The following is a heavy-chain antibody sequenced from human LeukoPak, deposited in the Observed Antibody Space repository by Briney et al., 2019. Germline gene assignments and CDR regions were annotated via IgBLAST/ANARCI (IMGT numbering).Heavy chain of an antibody. CDR2: IRGADGST. V-gene: IGHV3-23*01. Sequence: GGSLRLSCAASGFTFSNFALMWVRQAPGRGLEWVSAIRGADGSTVYADSVKGRFTISRDNSKNTLYLQMIGLRAEDAAVYYCAGDPNGDYIGAFDMWGPGTLVTVSS. D-gene: IGHD4-17*01. J-gene: IGHJ3*02. CDR1: GFTFSNFA. CDR3: AGDPNGDYIGAFDM.